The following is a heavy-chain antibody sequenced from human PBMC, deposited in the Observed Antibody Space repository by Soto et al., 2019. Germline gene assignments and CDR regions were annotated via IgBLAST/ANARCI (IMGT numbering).Heavy chain of an antibody. D-gene: IGHD3-22*01. J-gene: IGHJ4*02. CDR1: GFTFNIYA. CDR2: ISRYGDFT. CDR3: AKYRYLDHDSRGYLFDN. Sequence: EVQLLESGGDLIQPGGSLRLSCAASGFTFNIYAMTWVRQAPGKGLEWVSAISRYGDFTYYADSVEGRFTISRDNSKNTLYLQMNRLRAEDTAVYYCAKYRYLDHDSRGYLFDNWGQGTLVTVSS. V-gene: IGHV3-23*01.